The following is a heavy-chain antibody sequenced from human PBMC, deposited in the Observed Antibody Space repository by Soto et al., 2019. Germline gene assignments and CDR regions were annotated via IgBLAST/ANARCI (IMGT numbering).Heavy chain of an antibody. CDR2: TIPILGIA. D-gene: IGHD3-22*01. V-gene: IGHV1-69*02. CDR3: ASGSGYLYYFDY. CDR1: GGTFSSYT. Sequence: GASVKVSCNASGGTFSSYTISWVRQAPGQGLEWMGRTIPILGIANYAQKFQGRVTITADKSTSTAYMELSSLRSEDTAVYYCASGSGYLYYFDYWGQGTLVTVSS. J-gene: IGHJ4*02.